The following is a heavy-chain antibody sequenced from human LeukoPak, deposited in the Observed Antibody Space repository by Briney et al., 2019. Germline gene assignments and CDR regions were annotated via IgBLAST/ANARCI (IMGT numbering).Heavy chain of an antibody. D-gene: IGHD6-25*01. CDR2: IYYSGNT. CDR1: GGSIISGSYY. Sequence: SETLSLTCTVSGGSIISGSYYWGWIRQPPGKGLEWIGSIYYSGNTDYNPSLKSRVTMSVDTSKNQFSLKLSSVTAADTAVYYCARDKESIAAYYFDHWGQGTLVTVSS. V-gene: IGHV4-39*07. J-gene: IGHJ4*02. CDR3: ARDKESIAAYYFDH.